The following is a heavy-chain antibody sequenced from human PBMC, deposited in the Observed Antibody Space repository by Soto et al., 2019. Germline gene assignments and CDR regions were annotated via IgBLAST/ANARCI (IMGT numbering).Heavy chain of an antibody. CDR2: IWYDGSKK. J-gene: IGHJ4*02. Sequence: QVQLVESGGGVVQPGRSLRLSCAASGFTSRSHGMHWVRQAPGKGLEWVAVIWYDGSKKFYAESVKGRFTISRDNPKNTVYLQMDSLRDEDTAVYYCARMFSTWFDYWGQGTLVTVSS. V-gene: IGHV3-33*01. D-gene: IGHD3-3*02. CDR1: GFTSRSHG. CDR3: ARMFSTWFDY.